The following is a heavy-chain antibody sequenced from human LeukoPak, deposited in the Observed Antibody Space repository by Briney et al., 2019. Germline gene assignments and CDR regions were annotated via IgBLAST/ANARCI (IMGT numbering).Heavy chain of an antibody. V-gene: IGHV3-9*03. J-gene: IGHJ4*02. CDR2: ISWNSGSI. CDR3: AKDHSGSYDYFDY. Sequence: QPGRSLRLSCAASGYTFDDYAMHWVRQAPGKGLEWGSGISWNSGSIGYADSVNGRFTISRDNAKNSLYLQMNSLRAEDMALYYCAKDHSGSYDYFDYWGQGTLVTVSS. CDR1: GYTFDDYA. D-gene: IGHD1-26*01.